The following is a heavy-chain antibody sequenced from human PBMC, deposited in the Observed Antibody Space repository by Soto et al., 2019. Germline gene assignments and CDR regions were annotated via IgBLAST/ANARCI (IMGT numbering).Heavy chain of an antibody. V-gene: IGHV4-59*01. CDR2: IAYSGTT. Sequence: QVRLHESGPGLVKPSETPSLTCTVSGGAINSYYCSWIRQSPGKGLEWLGYIAYSGTTKYNPSLNSRVTSSSHTSKNQLPLRLKSVTAADTAVYYCARGGDSSRTGWFDPWGQGTLVTVSS. CDR1: GGAINSYY. J-gene: IGHJ5*02. D-gene: IGHD6-13*01. CDR3: ARGGDSSRTGWFDP.